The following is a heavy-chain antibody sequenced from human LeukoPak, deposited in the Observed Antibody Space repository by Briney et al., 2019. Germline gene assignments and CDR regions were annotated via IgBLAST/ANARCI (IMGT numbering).Heavy chain of an antibody. D-gene: IGHD2-2*02. CDR1: GYTFTSYY. J-gene: IGHJ5*02. CDR3: ARDRGDCSSTSCYTGNWFDP. Sequence: ASVKVSYKASGYTFTSYYMHWVRQAPGQGLEWMGIINPSGGSTSYAQKSQGRVTMTRDTSTSTVYMELSSLRSEDTAVYYCARDRGDCSSTSCYTGNWFDPWGQGTLVTVSS. CDR2: INPSGGST. V-gene: IGHV1-46*01.